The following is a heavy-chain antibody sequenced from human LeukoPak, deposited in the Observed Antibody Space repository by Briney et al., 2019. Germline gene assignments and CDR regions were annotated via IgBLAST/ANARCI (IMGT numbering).Heavy chain of an antibody. J-gene: IGHJ4*02. Sequence: GGSLRLSCAASGFTFDDYAMHWVRHAPGKGLEWVSGISWNSGSIGYADSVKGRFTISRDNAKNSLYLQMNSLRAEDTALYYCAKGVIRYSGYDLFDYWGQGTLVTVSS. CDR2: ISWNSGSI. CDR1: GFTFDDYA. D-gene: IGHD5-12*01. CDR3: AKGVIRYSGYDLFDY. V-gene: IGHV3-9*01.